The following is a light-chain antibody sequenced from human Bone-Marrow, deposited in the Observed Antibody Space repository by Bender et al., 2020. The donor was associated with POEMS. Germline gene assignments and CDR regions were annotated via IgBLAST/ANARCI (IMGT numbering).Light chain of an antibody. V-gene: IGLV3-1*01. CDR2: KDT. CDR3: QTWDSHTNSAV. J-gene: IGLJ2*01. CDR1: NLGSNY. Sequence: SYELTQPPSVSVSPGQTASITCSGDNLGSNYVCWYQQKPGQSPVLVIYKDTRRPPGIPERFSGSNPGNPAHLTISGPQASDEAEYYCQTWDSHTNSAVFGGGTRLTVL.